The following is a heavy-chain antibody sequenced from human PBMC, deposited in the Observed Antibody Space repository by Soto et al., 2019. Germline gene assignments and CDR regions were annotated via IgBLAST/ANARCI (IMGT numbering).Heavy chain of an antibody. V-gene: IGHV1-8*01. D-gene: IGHD3-9*01. CDR2: MNPNSGNT. J-gene: IGHJ5*02. CDR1: GYTFTSYD. CDR3: ARGTKNDILTGYYNWFDP. Sequence: ASVKVSCKASGYTFTSYDINWVRQATGQGLEWMGWMNPNSGNTGYAQKFQGRVTMTRNTSISTAYMELSSLRSEDTAVYYCARGTKNDILTGYYNWFDPWGQGTLVTVSS.